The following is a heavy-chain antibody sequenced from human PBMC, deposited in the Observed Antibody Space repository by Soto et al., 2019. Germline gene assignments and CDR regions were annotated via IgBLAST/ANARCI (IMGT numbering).Heavy chain of an antibody. CDR3: AKDKIPYCTCNSCASGSFDY. J-gene: IGHJ4*02. CDR1: GFIFDDYG. CDR2: ISWNSGSI. V-gene: IGHV3-9*01. D-gene: IGHD2-2*01. Sequence: EVQLVESGGGLVQPGRSLRLSCAASGFIFDDYGMHWVRQAPGKGLEWVSGISWNSGSIGYADSVKGRFTISRDNARNALYLQMNSLTTEDTAFYYCAKDKIPYCTCNSCASGSFDYWGQGTLVTVSS.